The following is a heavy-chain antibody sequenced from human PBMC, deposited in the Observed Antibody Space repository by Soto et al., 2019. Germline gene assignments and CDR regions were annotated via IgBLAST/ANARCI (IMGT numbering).Heavy chain of an antibody. D-gene: IGHD6-13*01. CDR2: IYYSGST. CDR3: ASRHSSPYFDY. V-gene: IGHV4-30-4*01. J-gene: IGHJ4*02. Sequence: QVQLQESGPGLVKPSQTLSLTCTVSGGSISSGDYYWSWIRQPPGKGLEWIGSIYYSGSTYYNPSLXSRVXISVDTSKNQFSLKLNSVTAADTAVYYCASRHSSPYFDYWGQGTLVTXSS. CDR1: GGSISSGDYY.